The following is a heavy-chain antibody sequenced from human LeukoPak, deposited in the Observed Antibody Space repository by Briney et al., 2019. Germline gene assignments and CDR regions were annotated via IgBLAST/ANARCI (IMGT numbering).Heavy chain of an antibody. CDR1: GGSFSGYY. CDR3: ASQLSSSWYGNWFDP. D-gene: IGHD6-13*01. Sequence: SETLSLTCAVYGGSFSGYYWSWIRQPPGKGLEWIGEINHSGSTNYNPSLKSRVTISVDTSKNQFSLKLSSVTAADTALYYCASQLSSSWYGNWFDPWGQGTLVTVSS. CDR2: INHSGST. V-gene: IGHV4-34*01. J-gene: IGHJ5*02.